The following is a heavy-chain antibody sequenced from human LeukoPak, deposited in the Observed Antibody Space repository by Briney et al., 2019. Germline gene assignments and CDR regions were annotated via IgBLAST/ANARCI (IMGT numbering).Heavy chain of an antibody. CDR1: GFTFSSYW. CDR3: AREPGVAVAGPDY. V-gene: IGHV3-74*01. Sequence: GGSLRLSCGASGFTFSSYWMHWVRQAPGKGLVWVSRINSDGSSTSYADSVKGRFTISRDNAKNTLYLQMNSLRAGDTAVYYCAREPGVAVAGPDYWGQGTLVTVSS. D-gene: IGHD6-19*01. J-gene: IGHJ4*02. CDR2: INSDGSST.